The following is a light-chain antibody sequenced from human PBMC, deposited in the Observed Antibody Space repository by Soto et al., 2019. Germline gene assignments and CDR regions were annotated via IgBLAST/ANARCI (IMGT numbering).Light chain of an antibody. V-gene: IGKV1-39*01. J-gene: IGKJ1*01. CDR2: AAS. CDR3: QQSYSSPPT. CDR1: QSISNH. Sequence: DIQMPQSPSSLSASVEDRVIITCRASQSISNHLNWYQQKPGKAPKLLIFAASSLQSGVPSRFSGGRSGPDFTLTISSLQPEDFATYYCQQSYSSPPTFGQGTKVDIK.